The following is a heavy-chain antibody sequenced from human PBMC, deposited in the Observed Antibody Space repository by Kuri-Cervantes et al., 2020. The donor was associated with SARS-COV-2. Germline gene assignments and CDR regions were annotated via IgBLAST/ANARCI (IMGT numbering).Heavy chain of an antibody. CDR2: IYYSGST. J-gene: IGHJ4*02. CDR3: ARDRTGGSDFDY. Sequence: SETLSLTCTVSGGSISSYYWSWIRQPPGKGLEWIGYIYYSGSTNYNPSLKSRVTISVDTSKNQFSLKLSSVTAADTAVYYCARDRTGGSDFDYWGQGTLVNGAS. CDR1: GGSISSYY. D-gene: IGHD1-26*01. V-gene: IGHV4-59*01.